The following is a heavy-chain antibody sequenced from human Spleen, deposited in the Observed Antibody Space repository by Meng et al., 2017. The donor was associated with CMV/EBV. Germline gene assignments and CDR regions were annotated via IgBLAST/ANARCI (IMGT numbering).Heavy chain of an antibody. CDR1: GYGFTNYC. D-gene: IGHD2-2*01. CDR2: IYPRDSDT. J-gene: IGHJ5*02. V-gene: IGHV5-51*01. Sequence: GESLKISCKGSGYGFTNYCIGWVRQMPGKGLEWMGIIYPRDSDTRYSPSFQGHVTISVDKSITTAYLQWSSLKASDTAMYYCSRHKKAPYCTSTSCFETFGWFDPWGQGTLVTVSS. CDR3: SRHKKAPYCTSTSCFETFGWFDP.